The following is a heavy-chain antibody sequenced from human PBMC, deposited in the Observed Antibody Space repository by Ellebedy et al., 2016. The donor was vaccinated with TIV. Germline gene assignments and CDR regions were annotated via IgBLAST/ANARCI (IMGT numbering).Heavy chain of an antibody. CDR2: MDAGGHT. CDR3: AGGTY. V-gene: IGHV3-53*01. Sequence: GESLKISCAASGFTVSGDYMSWVRQAPGKGLEWVSIMDAGGHTHYPDPVKGRFTVSRDNSKNTLYLQMNSLRAEDTAVYYCAGGTYWGQGTLVTVSS. J-gene: IGHJ4*02. CDR1: GFTVSGDY.